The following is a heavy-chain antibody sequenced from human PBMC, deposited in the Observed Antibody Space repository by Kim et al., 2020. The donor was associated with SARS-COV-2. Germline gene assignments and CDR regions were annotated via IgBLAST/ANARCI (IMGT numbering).Heavy chain of an antibody. Sequence: VKGRLTISRDNSKNTLYRQMNSLRAEDTAVYYCAKVRVVPAAMPPDAFDIWGQGTMVTVSS. J-gene: IGHJ3*02. V-gene: IGHV3-23*01. CDR3: AKVRVVPAAMPPDAFDI. D-gene: IGHD2-2*01.